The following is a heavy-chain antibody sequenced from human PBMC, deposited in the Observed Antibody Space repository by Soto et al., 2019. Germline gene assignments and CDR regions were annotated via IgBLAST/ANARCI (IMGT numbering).Heavy chain of an antibody. Sequence: GASVKVSCKASGYTFTSYAMHWVRQAPGQRLEWMGWINAGNGNTKYSQKFQGRVTITRDTSASTAYMELSSLRSEDTAVYYCASTYDFWSGYPAPNATDAFDIWGQGTEVTVS. J-gene: IGHJ3*02. CDR3: ASTYDFWSGYPAPNATDAFDI. V-gene: IGHV1-3*01. CDR1: GYTFTSYA. CDR2: INAGNGNT. D-gene: IGHD3-3*01.